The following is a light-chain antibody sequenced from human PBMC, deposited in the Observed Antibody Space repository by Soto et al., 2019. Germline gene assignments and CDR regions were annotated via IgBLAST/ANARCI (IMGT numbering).Light chain of an antibody. Sequence: EIVMTQSPVTLSVSPGERATLSCRASHDVSSRLAWYQQEPGQAPRLLIYDASTRATGLPARFSGSGSGTEFTLTISSLQSEDFAVYYCQHYTNWPLTFGGGTKVEIK. CDR2: DAS. V-gene: IGKV3-15*01. CDR3: QHYTNWPLT. CDR1: HDVSSR. J-gene: IGKJ4*01.